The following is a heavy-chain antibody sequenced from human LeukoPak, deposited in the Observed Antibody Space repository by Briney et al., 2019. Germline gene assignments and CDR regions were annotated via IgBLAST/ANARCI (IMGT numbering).Heavy chain of an antibody. Sequence: SQTLSLTCTVSGGYISSGEYYWSWIRQPPGKGLEWIGYIYYSGSTYYNPSLKSRVTISVDTSKNQFSLKLSSVTAAGAAVYYCARARFLEWLSVDFDYWVQGTLVTVSS. D-gene: IGHD3-3*01. CDR1: GGYISSGEYY. V-gene: IGHV4-30-4*08. CDR2: IYYSGST. CDR3: ARARFLEWLSVDFDY. J-gene: IGHJ4*02.